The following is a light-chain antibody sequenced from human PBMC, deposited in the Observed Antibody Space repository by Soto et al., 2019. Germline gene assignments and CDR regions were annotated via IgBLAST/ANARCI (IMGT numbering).Light chain of an antibody. V-gene: IGKV1-5*01. CDR1: QSVNKW. CDR3: QQYKTYSRT. CDR2: DAS. Sequence: DIQMTQSPSTLSASVGDRVTITCRASQSVNKWLAWFQQKPGKVPKLLIFDASTLQTGVPSRFGGGGSGTEFTLTISGLQPDDFATYYCQQYKTYSRTFGQGTKVDIK. J-gene: IGKJ1*01.